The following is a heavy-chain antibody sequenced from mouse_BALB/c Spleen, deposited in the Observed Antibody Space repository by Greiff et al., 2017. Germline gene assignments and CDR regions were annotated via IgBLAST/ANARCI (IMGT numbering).Heavy chain of an antibody. Sequence: EVMLVESGGGLVQPGGSRKLSCAASGFTFSSFGMHWVRQAPEKGLEWVAYISSGGGSTYYPDTVKGRFTISRDNAKNTLYLQMSSLKSEDTAMYYCARHPTMITTGAWFAYWGQGTLVTVSA. CDR2: ISSGGGST. CDR1: GFTFSSFG. V-gene: IGHV5-17*03. CDR3: ARHPTMITTGAWFAY. D-gene: IGHD2-4*01. J-gene: IGHJ3*01.